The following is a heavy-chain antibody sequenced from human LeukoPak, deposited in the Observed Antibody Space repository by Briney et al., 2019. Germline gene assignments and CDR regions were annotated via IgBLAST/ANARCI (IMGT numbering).Heavy chain of an antibody. Sequence: GGSLRLSCEAPGFTFTNAWVRWGRQAPGKGRGWVGRIRRKTDGGTADYAAPVMGRFTISRDDSNNTLYLQMNSLKTEDTAVYYCISGFCSSASCYAWGRGTLVIVSS. J-gene: IGHJ4*02. V-gene: IGHV3-15*01. D-gene: IGHD2-2*01. CDR2: IRRKTDGGTA. CDR1: GFTFTNAW. CDR3: ISGFCSSASCYA.